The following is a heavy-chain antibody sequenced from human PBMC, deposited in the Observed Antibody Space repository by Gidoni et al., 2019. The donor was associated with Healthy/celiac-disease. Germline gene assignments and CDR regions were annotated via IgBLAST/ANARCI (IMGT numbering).Heavy chain of an antibody. D-gene: IGHD3-16*02. J-gene: IGHJ6*02. CDR2: IRSKAYGGTT. V-gene: IGHV3-49*04. Sequence: EVQLVESGGGLVQPGRSLRLYCTASGFTFGDYAMSWVRQAPGKGLEWVGFIRSKAYGGTTEYAASVKGRFTISRDDSKSIAYLQMNSLKTEDTAVYYCTRAMITFGGVIVEYYYYYGMDVWGQGTTVTVSS. CDR3: TRAMITFGGVIVEYYYYYGMDV. CDR1: GFTFGDYA.